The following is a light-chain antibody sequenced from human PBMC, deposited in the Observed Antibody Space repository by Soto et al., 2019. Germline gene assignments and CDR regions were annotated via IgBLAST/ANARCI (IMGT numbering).Light chain of an antibody. J-gene: IGKJ5*01. CDR3: QQRSDWRIT. CDR1: QSVSSY. CDR2: DAS. V-gene: IGKV3-11*01. Sequence: IVLTQSPGTLSLSQGERATLSCRASQSVSSYLAWYQQKPGQAPRLLIYDASNRATGIPARFSGSGSGTDFTLTISSLEPEDFAVYYCQQRSDWRITFGQGTRLEI.